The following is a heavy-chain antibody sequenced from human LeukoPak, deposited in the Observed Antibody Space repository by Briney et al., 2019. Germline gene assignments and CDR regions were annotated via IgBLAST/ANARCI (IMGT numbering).Heavy chain of an antibody. V-gene: IGHV1-69*13. Sequence: SVKVSCKASGGTFSSYAISWVRQAPGQGLEWMGGIIPIFGTANYAQKFQGRVTITADESTSTAYMELSSLRSEDTAVYYCAREGIAAATRSYYYHMDVWGKGTTVTVSS. D-gene: IGHD6-13*01. CDR1: GGTFSSYA. CDR2: IIPIFGTA. CDR3: AREGIAAATRSYYYHMDV. J-gene: IGHJ6*03.